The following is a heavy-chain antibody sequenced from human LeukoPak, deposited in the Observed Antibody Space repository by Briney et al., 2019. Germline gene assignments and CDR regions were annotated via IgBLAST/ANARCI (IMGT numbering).Heavy chain of an antibody. Sequence: GSLRLSCTASGFTFGDYAMSWVRQAPGKGLEWIGYIYYSGSTNYNPSLKSRVTISVDTSKNQFSLKLSSVTAADTAVYYCARGYCSSTSCSPYYFDYWGQGTLVTVSS. CDR2: IYYSGST. V-gene: IGHV4-59*01. CDR1: GFTFGDYA. J-gene: IGHJ4*02. D-gene: IGHD2-2*01. CDR3: ARGYCSSTSCSPYYFDY.